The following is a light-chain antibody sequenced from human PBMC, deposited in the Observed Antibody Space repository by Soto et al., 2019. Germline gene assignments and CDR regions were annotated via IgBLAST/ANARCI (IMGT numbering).Light chain of an antibody. V-gene: IGLV2-14*01. Sequence: QSVLTQPAFVSGSPGQSITISCTGTSSDVGGYNYVSWYQQHPGKAPKLMIYEVSNRPSGVSNRFSGSKSGNTASLTISGLQAEDEADYYCTSYTSSSTVLFGGGTKLTVL. CDR3: TSYTSSSTVL. J-gene: IGLJ3*02. CDR2: EVS. CDR1: SSDVGGYNY.